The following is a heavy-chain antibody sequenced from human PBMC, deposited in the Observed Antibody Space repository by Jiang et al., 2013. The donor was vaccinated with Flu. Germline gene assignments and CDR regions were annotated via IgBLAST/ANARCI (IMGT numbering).Heavy chain of an antibody. V-gene: IGHV1-18*01. J-gene: IGHJ6*01. CDR2: VSAYNGER. CDR3: AREPATGTLDYYYYYGMDV. CDR1: DFRFSDYG. Sequence: GAEVKKPGASMKISCKASDFRFSDYGFSWVRQAPGQGLEWMGWVSAYNGERRYAQMLQGRVTMTTDKSTSTAYMELRSLRSEDTAVYYCAREPATGTLDYYYYYGMDV. D-gene: IGHD3-9*01.